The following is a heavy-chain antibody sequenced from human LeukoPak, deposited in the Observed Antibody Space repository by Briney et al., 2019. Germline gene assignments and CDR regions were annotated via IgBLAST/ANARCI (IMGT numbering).Heavy chain of an antibody. CDR3: AREQEGYCSGGSCSDAFDI. D-gene: IGHD2-15*01. J-gene: IGHJ3*02. V-gene: IGHV4-59*01. CDR2: IYYSGST. Sequence: SETLSLTCTVSGGSISSYYWSWIRQPPGKGLEWIGYIYYSGSTNYNPSLKSRVTISVDTSKNQFSLKLSSVTAADTAVYYCAREQEGYCSGGSCSDAFDIWGQGTLVTVSS. CDR1: GGSISSYY.